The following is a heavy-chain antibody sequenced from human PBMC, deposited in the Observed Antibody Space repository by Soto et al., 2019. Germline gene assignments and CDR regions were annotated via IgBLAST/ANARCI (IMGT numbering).Heavy chain of an antibody. CDR2: ISSSSYI. Sequence: EVQLVESGGGLVKPGGSLRLSCAASGFTFSSYSMNWVRQAPGKGLEWVSSISSSSYIYYADSVKGRFTISRDNAKNSLYLQMNSLRAEDTAGDYCARQKTKFNYWGPGTLGTVSS. V-gene: IGHV3-21*01. CDR1: GFTFSSYS. CDR3: ARQKTKFNY. J-gene: IGHJ4*02.